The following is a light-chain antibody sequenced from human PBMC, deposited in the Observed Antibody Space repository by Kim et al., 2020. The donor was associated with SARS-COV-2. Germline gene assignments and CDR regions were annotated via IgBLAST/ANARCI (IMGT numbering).Light chain of an antibody. CDR1: QGLSNY. J-gene: IGKJ1*01. CDR3: QKYDGAPWT. V-gene: IGKV1-27*01. CDR2: AAS. Sequence: ASVGDRVTITGRASQGLSNYLAWFQQKPGKLPKLLIYAASTLQSGVPSRFSGSGSGTDFTLTITSLQIEDVATYYCQKYDGAPWTFGQGTKVDIK.